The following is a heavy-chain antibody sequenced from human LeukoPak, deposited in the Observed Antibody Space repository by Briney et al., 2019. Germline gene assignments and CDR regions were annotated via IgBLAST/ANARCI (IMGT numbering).Heavy chain of an antibody. Sequence: SETLSLTCTVSGGSISSSSYYWGWIRQPPGKGLEWIGSIYYSGSTYYNPSLKSRVTISVDTSKNQFSLKLSSVTAADTAVYYCARLVGFWSGYYYYYYMDVWGKGTTVTVSS. D-gene: IGHD3-3*01. CDR1: GGSISSSSYY. J-gene: IGHJ6*03. CDR3: ARLVGFWSGYYYYYYMDV. CDR2: IYYSGST. V-gene: IGHV4-39*01.